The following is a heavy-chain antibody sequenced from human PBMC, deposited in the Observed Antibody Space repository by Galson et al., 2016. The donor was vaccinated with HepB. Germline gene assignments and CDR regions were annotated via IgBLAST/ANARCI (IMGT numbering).Heavy chain of an antibody. CDR1: GFPFSSYG. J-gene: IGHJ4*02. V-gene: IGHV3-23*01. Sequence: SLRLSCAASGFPFSSYGMSWVRQAPGKGLEWVSTISGSGGHTYYAESVRGRFTISRDNSKNTLYLQMNGLRAEDPAVYYCARARYCSTTSCYGYYFDYWGQGTLVTVSS. CDR3: ARARYCSTTSCYGYYFDY. D-gene: IGHD2-2*01. CDR2: ISGSGGHT.